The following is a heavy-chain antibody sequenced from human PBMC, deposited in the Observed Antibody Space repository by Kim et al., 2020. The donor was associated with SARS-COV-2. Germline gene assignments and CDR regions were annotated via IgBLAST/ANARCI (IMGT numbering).Heavy chain of an antibody. D-gene: IGHD6-13*01. J-gene: IGHJ4*02. V-gene: IGHV5-51*01. CDR3: ARLQQLGPVGY. Sequence: TRYSPSFQGQVTTSADKSISTAYLQWSSLKASDTAMYYCARLQQLGPVGYWGQGTLVTVSS. CDR2: T.